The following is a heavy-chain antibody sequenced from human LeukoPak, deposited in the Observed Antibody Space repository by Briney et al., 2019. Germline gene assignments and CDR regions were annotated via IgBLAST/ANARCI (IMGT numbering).Heavy chain of an antibody. CDR2: ISAYNGNT. J-gene: IGHJ2*01. CDR3: ARDRSCSGGSCYSFWYFDL. D-gene: IGHD2-15*01. Sequence: ASVKVSCKASGYTFTSYCISWVRQAPGQGLEWMGWISAYNGNTNYAQKLQGRVTMTTDTSTSTAYMELRSLRSDDTAVYYCARDRSCSGGSCYSFWYFDLWGRGTLVTVSS. V-gene: IGHV1-18*01. CDR1: GYTFTSYC.